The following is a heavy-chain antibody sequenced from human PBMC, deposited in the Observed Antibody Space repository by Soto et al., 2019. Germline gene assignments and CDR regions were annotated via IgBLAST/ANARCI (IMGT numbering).Heavy chain of an antibody. D-gene: IGHD6-19*01. J-gene: IGHJ6*02. V-gene: IGHV3-30-3*01. CDR3: ASGGRSQWLAPYYYYGMDV. CDR1: GFTFSSYA. Sequence: LRLSCAASGFTFSSYAMHWVRQAPGKGLEWVAVISYDGSNKYYADSVKGRFTISRDNSKNTLYLQMNSLRAEDTAVYYCASGGRSQWLAPYYYYGMDVWGQGTTVTVSS. CDR2: ISYDGSNK.